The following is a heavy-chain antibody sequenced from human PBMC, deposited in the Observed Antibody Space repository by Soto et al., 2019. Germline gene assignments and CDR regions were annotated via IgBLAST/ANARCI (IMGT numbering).Heavy chain of an antibody. J-gene: IGHJ4*02. CDR3: AAAGGLGAVAADY. Sequence: QLQLQESGSGLVKPSQTLSLTCAVSGGSISSGGYSWSWLRQPPGKGLERIGYIYHSGSTYYNPSLKSRVTISVDRPKKQFSRKLSSVTAADTAVYYGAAAGGLGAVAADYWGKGTRVTVSA. D-gene: IGHD6-19*01. CDR2: IYHSGST. CDR1: GGSISSGGYS. V-gene: IGHV4-30-2*01.